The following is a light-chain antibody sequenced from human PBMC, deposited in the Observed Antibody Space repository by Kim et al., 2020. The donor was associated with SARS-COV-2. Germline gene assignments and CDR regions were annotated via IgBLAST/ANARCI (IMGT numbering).Light chain of an antibody. CDR1: QGLTNS. CDR3: QKYNSAPWT. CDR2: AAS. V-gene: IGKV1-27*01. Sequence: VSVGHSVSITCRASQGLTNSLALYQQKPGKFPQLLIYAASALQSGVPSRFSASGSGTDFTLTISSLQPEDVATYYCQKYNSAPWTFGQGTKVDIK. J-gene: IGKJ1*01.